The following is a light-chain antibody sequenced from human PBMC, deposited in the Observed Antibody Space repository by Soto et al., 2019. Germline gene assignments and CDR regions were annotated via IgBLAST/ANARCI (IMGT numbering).Light chain of an antibody. V-gene: IGKV3-20*01. CDR3: QHYVTSLTT. J-gene: IGKJ1*01. CDR2: GTS. Sequence: EIVMTQSPGTLSVSPGEGSTLSCMASQSVSGNLAWYQQKPGQAPRLLIYGTSIRATGVPARFSGGGSGTDFTLTISRLEPEDFAVYYCQHYVTSLTTVGQGTKVEIK. CDR1: QSVSGN.